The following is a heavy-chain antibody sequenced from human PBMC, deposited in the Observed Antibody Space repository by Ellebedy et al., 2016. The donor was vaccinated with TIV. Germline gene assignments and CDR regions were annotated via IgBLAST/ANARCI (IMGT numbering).Heavy chain of an antibody. CDR1: RGTFSSDA. J-gene: IGHJ5*02. CDR2: ITPIRGTT. CDR3: ARDRGPADTWFNP. Sequence: SVKVSXKASRGTFSSDAFSWMRQAPGQGLEWMGGITPIRGTTDYAPKFQDRFTVTADESTSIVYMELSSLTSEDTAVYYCARDRGPADTWFNPWGQGTLVTVSS. D-gene: IGHD3-10*01. V-gene: IGHV1-69*13.